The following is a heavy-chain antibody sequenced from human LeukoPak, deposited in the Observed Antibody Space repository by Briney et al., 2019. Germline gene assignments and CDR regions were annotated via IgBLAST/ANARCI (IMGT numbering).Heavy chain of an antibody. V-gene: IGHV4-34*01. CDR3: AREGYSSGWYAKMIKGYYFDY. CDR2: INHSGST. D-gene: IGHD6-13*01. J-gene: IGHJ4*02. Sequence: PSETLSLTCAVYGGSFSGYYWSWIRQPPGKGLEWIGEINHSGSTNYNPSLKSRVTISVDTSKNQFSLKLSSVTAADTAVYYCAREGYSSGWYAKMIKGYYFDYWGQGTLVTVSS. CDR1: GGSFSGYY.